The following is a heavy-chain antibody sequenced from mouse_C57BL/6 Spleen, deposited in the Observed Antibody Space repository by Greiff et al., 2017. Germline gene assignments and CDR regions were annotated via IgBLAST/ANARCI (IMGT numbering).Heavy chain of an antibody. CDR1: GYTFTSYW. CDR3: ARYDGYYGAMDY. D-gene: IGHD2-3*01. Sequence: VQLHQPGAELVKPGASVKLSCKASGYTFTSYWMHWVKQRPGQGLEWIGMIHPNSGSTNYNEKFKSKATLTVDKSSSTAYMQLSSLTSEDSAVYYCARYDGYYGAMDYWGQGTSVTVSS. J-gene: IGHJ4*01. CDR2: IHPNSGST. V-gene: IGHV1-64*01.